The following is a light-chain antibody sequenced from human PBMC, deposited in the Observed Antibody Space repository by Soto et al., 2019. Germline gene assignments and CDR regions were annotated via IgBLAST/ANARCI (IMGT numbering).Light chain of an antibody. CDR2: GSS. V-gene: IGKV3-20*01. Sequence: EVVLTQSPGTLSLSPGGRATLSCRASQSVSNNYFAWYQQKPGQAPRLLIFGSSDRATGIPDRFSGSGSGTDFTLTISRLEPEDFAVYYCQQYGSSPPYTFGQGTKLEIK. J-gene: IGKJ2*01. CDR1: QSVSNNY. CDR3: QQYGSSPPYT.